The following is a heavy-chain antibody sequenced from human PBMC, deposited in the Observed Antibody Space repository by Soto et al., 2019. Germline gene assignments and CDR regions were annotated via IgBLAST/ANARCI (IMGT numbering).Heavy chain of an antibody. CDR1: GCSIRSSSYY. Sequence: SETLSLTCTVSGCSIRSSSYYWGWIRQPPGKGLEWIGSIYYSGSTYYNPSLKSRVTISVDTSKNQFSLKLSSVTAADTAVYYCASQQLVHYYYGMDVWGQGTTVT. J-gene: IGHJ6*02. CDR3: ASQQLVHYYYGMDV. D-gene: IGHD6-13*01. V-gene: IGHV4-39*01. CDR2: IYYSGST.